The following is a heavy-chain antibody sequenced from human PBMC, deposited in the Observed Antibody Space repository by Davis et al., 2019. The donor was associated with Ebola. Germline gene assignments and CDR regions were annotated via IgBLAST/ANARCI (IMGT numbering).Heavy chain of an antibody. Sequence: SVTVSCKASGCTFSSYAISWVRQAPGQGLEWMGGIIPIFGKTKYAQKFQGRVTITADESTSTAYMELSSLRSEDTAVYYCARGDPRSIAARPGLRYYYYGMDVWGQGTTVTVSS. D-gene: IGHD6-6*01. J-gene: IGHJ6*02. CDR2: IIPIFGKT. V-gene: IGHV1-69*13. CDR3: ARGDPRSIAARPGLRYYYYGMDV. CDR1: GCTFSSYA.